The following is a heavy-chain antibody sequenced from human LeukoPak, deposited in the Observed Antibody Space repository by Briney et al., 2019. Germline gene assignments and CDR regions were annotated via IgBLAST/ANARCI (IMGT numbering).Heavy chain of an antibody. J-gene: IGHJ4*02. CDR3: ARVRPGYYYDSSGYPAGYFDY. D-gene: IGHD3-22*01. CDR2: IYYSGST. V-gene: IGHV4-39*07. CDR1: GGSISSSSYY. Sequence: PSETLSLTCTVSGGSISSSSYYWGWIRQPPGKGLEWIGSIYYSGSTYYNPSLKSRVTISVDTSKNQFSLKLSSVTAADTAVYYCARVRPGYYYDSSGYPAGYFDYWGQGTLVTVSS.